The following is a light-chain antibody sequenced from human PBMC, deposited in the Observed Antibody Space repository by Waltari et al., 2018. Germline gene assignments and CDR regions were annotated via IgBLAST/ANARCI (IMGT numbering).Light chain of an antibody. J-gene: IGLJ3*02. V-gene: IGLV2-14*01. CDR1: SGDIGSYNY. CDR2: DVR. CDR3: SSYTTSSTWV. Sequence: QSALTQPASVSGSPGQSITISCTGTSGDIGSYNYVSWYQQYPGKAPKLMISDVRKRPSGVSNRFSGSKSGNTASLTISGLQAEDEADYHCSSYTTSSTWVFGGGTKLTVL.